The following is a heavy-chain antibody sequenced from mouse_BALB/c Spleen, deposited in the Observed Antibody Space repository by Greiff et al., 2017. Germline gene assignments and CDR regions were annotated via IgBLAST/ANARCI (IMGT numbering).Heavy chain of an antibody. D-gene: IGHD1-1*01. CDR1: GYSITSDYA. CDR2: ISYSCST. V-gene: IGHV3-2*02. J-gene: IGHJ2*01. CDR3: ARSGYYGTLYYFDY. Sequence: EVQLQQSGPGLVKPSQSLSLTCTVTGYSITSDYAWNWIRQFPGNKLEWMGYISYSCSTSYNPSLKSRISITRDTSKNQFFLQLNSVTTEDTATYYCARSGYYGTLYYFDYWGQGTILTVSS.